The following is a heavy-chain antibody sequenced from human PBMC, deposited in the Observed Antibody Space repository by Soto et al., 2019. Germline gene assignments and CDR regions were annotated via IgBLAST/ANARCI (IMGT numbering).Heavy chain of an antibody. CDR1: GFTFTNYW. Sequence: GGSLRLSCAASGFTFTNYWMSWVRQAPGKGLEWVANIKPDGSEKFYVDSLKGRFTMSRDNAKNSLYLQMNGLRAEDTAVYYCAFNYYFGYWGQGTLVTVSS. J-gene: IGHJ4*02. CDR2: IKPDGSEK. V-gene: IGHV3-7*05. CDR3: AFNYYFGY.